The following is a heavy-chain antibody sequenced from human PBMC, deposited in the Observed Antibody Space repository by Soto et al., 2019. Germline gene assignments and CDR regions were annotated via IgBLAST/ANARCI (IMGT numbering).Heavy chain of an antibody. V-gene: IGHV1-3*04. CDR1: GITYTTCA. CDR2: INTGNGNT. J-gene: IGHJ5*02. Sequence: QVQLVQSGAEVKKPGASVKVSCKASGITYTTCAIHWVRQAPGQGLEWMGWINTGNGNTRYSQRFQGRVTLTTDTSANTSYMDLSSLTSEDTAVYYCARAISGYVTWGQGTLITVSS. D-gene: IGHD5-12*01. CDR3: ARAISGYVT.